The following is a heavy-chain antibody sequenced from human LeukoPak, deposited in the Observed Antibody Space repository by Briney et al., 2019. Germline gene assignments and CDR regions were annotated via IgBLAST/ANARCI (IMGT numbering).Heavy chain of an antibody. J-gene: IGHJ4*02. D-gene: IGHD5-24*01. Sequence: GGSLRLSCAASGFSFSTYAMTWVRQAPGKGLEWVSSISGNSDITHYTDSVKGRFTISRDNSKNTLYLQMNSLRVEDTAVYYCAKREGHHYCHDYWAREPWSPSRQ. CDR3: AKREGHHYCHDY. V-gene: IGHV3-23*01. CDR1: GFSFSTYA. CDR2: ISGNSDIT.